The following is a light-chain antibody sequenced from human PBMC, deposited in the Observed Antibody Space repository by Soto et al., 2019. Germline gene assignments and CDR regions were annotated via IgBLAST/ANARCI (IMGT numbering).Light chain of an antibody. V-gene: IGKV3-20*01. CDR3: QQYDTSPFT. CDR1: QSVDSRN. Sequence: EIVLTQSPGTLSLSPGERATLSCRASQSVDSRNLAWYQQKPGQAPRLLIYSTSSRATGIPDRISGSGSGTDFTLIISRLEPEDFAVYYCQQYDTSPFTFGPGTKVDIK. CDR2: STS. J-gene: IGKJ3*01.